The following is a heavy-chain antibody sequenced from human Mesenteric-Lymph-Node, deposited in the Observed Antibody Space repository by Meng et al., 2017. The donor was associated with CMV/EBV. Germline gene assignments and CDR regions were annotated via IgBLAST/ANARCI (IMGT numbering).Heavy chain of an antibody. CDR1: GFTFSSYS. D-gene: IGHD2-15*01. V-gene: IGHV3-48*04. Sequence: GESLKISCAASGFTFSSYSMNWVRQAPGKGLEWVSYISSSSSTIYYADSVKGRFTISRDNAKNSLYLQMNSLRAEDTAVYYCARGLSWPPSYGMDVWGQGTTVTVSS. J-gene: IGHJ6*02. CDR2: ISSSSSTI. CDR3: ARGLSWPPSYGMDV.